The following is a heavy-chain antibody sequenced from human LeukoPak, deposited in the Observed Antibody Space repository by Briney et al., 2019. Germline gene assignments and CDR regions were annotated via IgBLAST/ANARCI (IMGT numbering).Heavy chain of an antibody. CDR1: GGTFSSYA. J-gene: IGHJ6*02. CDR2: IIPILGIA. CDR3: ARARRDCSGGSCYFPHYYYGMDV. Sequence: SVKVSCKASGGTFSSYAISWVRQAPGQGLEWMGRIIPILGIANYAQKFQGRVTITTDKSTSTAYMELSSLRSEDTAVYYCARARRDCSGGSCYFPHYYYGMDVWGQGTTVTVSS. V-gene: IGHV1-69*04. D-gene: IGHD2-15*01.